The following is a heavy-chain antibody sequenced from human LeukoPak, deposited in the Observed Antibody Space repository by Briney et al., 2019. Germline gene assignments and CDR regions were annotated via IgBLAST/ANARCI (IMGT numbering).Heavy chain of an antibody. CDR1: GYTFTNYA. D-gene: IGHD4-23*01. Sequence: ASVKVSCKASGYTFTNYAMHWVRQAPGQRLEWMGWINAGNGNTNYAQKLQGRVTMTTDTSTSTAYMELRSLRSDDTAVYYCASGGNLDYWGQGTLVTVSS. J-gene: IGHJ4*02. CDR3: ASGGNLDY. V-gene: IGHV1-3*01. CDR2: INAGNGNT.